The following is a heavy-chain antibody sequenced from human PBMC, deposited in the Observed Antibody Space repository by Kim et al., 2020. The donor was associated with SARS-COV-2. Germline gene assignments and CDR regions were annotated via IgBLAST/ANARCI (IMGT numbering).Heavy chain of an antibody. CDR2: ISARDGNT. J-gene: IGHJ4*02. V-gene: IGHV1-18*01. D-gene: IGHD3-10*01. CDR1: GYMFTSYG. Sequence: ASVKVSCKACGYMFTSYGISWVRQAPGQGLEWLGGISARDGNTKYGQKVQGRVMMTADTSTNTAYMELWSLRSDDTAVYYCARGAYGDVSFGCWGQGPLV. CDR3: ARGAYGDVSFGC.